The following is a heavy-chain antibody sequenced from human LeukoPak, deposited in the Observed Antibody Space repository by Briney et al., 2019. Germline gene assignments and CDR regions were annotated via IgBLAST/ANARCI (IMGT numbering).Heavy chain of an antibody. Sequence: QTGGSLRLSCAASGFTFSSYAMTWVRQAPGKGLEWVSAISGSGDSTYYADSVKGRFTISRDNSKNTLYLQMNSLRAEDTAVYYCAKALSQQLVRYSQEWGQGTLVTVSS. CDR1: GFTFSSYA. D-gene: IGHD6-13*01. V-gene: IGHV3-23*01. CDR2: ISGSGDST. CDR3: AKALSQQLVRYSQE. J-gene: IGHJ1*01.